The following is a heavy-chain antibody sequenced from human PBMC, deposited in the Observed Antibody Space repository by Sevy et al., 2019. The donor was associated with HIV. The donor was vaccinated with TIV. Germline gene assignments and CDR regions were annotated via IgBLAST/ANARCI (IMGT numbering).Heavy chain of an antibody. CDR1: GGTFRNYA. CDR3: AKSGGYNWNYFYFDY. CDR2: IFPIFGTT. V-gene: IGHV1-69*13. Sequence: ASVKVSCKASGGTFRNYAINWVRQAPGQGLEWMGAIFPIFGTTNYAQKFQGRLTITADGSTNTDYMELSSLRSEDTAIYYCAKSGGYNWNYFYFDYWGQGALVTVSS. D-gene: IGHD1-7*01. J-gene: IGHJ4*02.